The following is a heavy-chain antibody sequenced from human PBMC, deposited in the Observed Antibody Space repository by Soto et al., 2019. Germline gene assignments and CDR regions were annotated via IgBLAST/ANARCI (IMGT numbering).Heavy chain of an antibody. CDR1: GFTFSMYS. D-gene: IGHD3-22*01. CDR2: IPQDGVDG. CDR3: ARDNMILTEHDFFYGSDV. V-gene: IGHV3-7*03. Sequence: HPGGSLRLSCEVSGFTFSMYSMSWVRQSPGKGLEWVAKIPQDGVDGHYADSVKGRFTISRDNGKNSLYLQLNNLRAEDTAVYYCARDNMILTEHDFFYGSDVWGRGATVTVSS. J-gene: IGHJ6*02.